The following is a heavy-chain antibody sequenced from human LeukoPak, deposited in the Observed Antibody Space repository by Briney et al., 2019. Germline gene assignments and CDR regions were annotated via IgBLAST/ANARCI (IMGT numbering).Heavy chain of an antibody. V-gene: IGHV1-8*01. Sequence: ASVKVSCKASGYTFTSYDINWVRQATGQGLEWMGWMNPNSGNTGYAQKFQGRVTMTRNTSISTAYMGLSSLRSEDTAVYYCARGRGYCSGGSCSKWDWFDPWGQGTLVTVSS. CDR1: GYTFTSYD. CDR3: ARGRGYCSGGSCSKWDWFDP. J-gene: IGHJ5*02. D-gene: IGHD2-15*01. CDR2: MNPNSGNT.